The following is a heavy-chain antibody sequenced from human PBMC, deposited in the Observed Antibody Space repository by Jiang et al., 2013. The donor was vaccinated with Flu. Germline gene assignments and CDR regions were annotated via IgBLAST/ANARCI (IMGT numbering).Heavy chain of an antibody. CDR3: AKDKEDPNGDYVYY. CDR2: ISYDGSNK. J-gene: IGHJ4*02. Sequence: VQLVESGGGVVQPGRSLRLSCAASGFTFSSYGMHWVRQAPGKGLEWVAVISYDGSNKYYADSVKGRFTISRDNSKNTLYLQMNSLRAEDTAVYYCAKDKEDPNGDYVYYWGQG. CDR1: GFTFSSYG. V-gene: IGHV3-30*18. D-gene: IGHD4-17*01.